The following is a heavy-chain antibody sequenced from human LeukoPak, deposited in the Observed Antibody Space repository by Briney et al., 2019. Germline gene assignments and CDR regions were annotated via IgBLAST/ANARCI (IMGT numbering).Heavy chain of an antibody. D-gene: IGHD5-12*01. Sequence: EASVKVSCKASGYTFSNYGMSWVRQAPGHGLEWMGWISGFNGHTKYPQKSQGRVTMTTDTSTSTAYMEVRSLRSDDTAVYYCARAWLRRKYYYYMDVWGKGTTVTVSS. CDR1: GYTFSNYG. CDR3: ARAWLRRKYYYYMDV. CDR2: ISGFNGHT. J-gene: IGHJ6*03. V-gene: IGHV1-18*04.